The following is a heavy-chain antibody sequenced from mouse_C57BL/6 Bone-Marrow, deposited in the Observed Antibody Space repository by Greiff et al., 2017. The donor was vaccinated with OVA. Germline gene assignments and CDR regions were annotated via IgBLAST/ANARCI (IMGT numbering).Heavy chain of an antibody. D-gene: IGHD1-1*01. V-gene: IGHV1-7*01. J-gene: IGHJ2*01. CDR1: GYTFTSYW. Sequence: QVQPQQSGAELAKPGASVKLSCKASGYTFTSYWMHWVKQRPGQGLEWIGYINPSSGYTKYNQKFKDKATLTADKSSSTAYMQLSSLTYEDSAVYYCARDYGSSYYYFDYWGQGTTLTVSS. CDR3: ARDYGSSYYYFDY. CDR2: INPSSGYT.